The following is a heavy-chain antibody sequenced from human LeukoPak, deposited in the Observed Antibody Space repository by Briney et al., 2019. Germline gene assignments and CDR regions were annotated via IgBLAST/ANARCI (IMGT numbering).Heavy chain of an antibody. Sequence: PWASVKVSCKASGGTFSSYAISWVRQAPGQGLEWMGGIIPIFGTANYAQKFQGRVTITTDESTSTAYMELSSLRSEDTAVYYCAREGRSYAELDYWGQGTLVTVSS. J-gene: IGHJ4*02. CDR2: IIPIFGTA. CDR1: GGTFSSYA. V-gene: IGHV1-69*05. CDR3: AREGRSYAELDY. D-gene: IGHD2-2*01.